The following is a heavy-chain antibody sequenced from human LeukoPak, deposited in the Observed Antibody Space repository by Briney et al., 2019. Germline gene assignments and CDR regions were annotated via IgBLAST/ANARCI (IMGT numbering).Heavy chain of an antibody. CDR2: ISGSGGTT. Sequence: TGGSLRLSCAASGFTFSSYAMSWVRQAPGKGLEWVSAISGSGGTTYYADSVKGRFTISRDNSKNTLYLQMNSLRAEETAVYYCAKSATGTTSNWFDPWGQGTLVTVSS. CDR1: GFTFSSYA. V-gene: IGHV3-23*01. J-gene: IGHJ5*02. CDR3: AKSATGTTSNWFDP. D-gene: IGHD1-7*01.